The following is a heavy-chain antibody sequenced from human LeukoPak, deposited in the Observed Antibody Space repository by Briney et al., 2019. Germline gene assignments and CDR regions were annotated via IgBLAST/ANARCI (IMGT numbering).Heavy chain of an antibody. CDR3: ARGWGYYDILTGYSPAEYFQH. Sequence: SETLSLTCTVSGGSISSYYWSWIRQPPGKGLEWIGYTYYSGSTNYNPSLKSRVTISVDTSKNQFSLKLSSVTAADTAVYYCARGWGYYDILTGYSPAEYFQHWGQGTLVTVSS. CDR2: TYYSGST. CDR1: GGSISSYY. V-gene: IGHV4-59*01. J-gene: IGHJ1*01. D-gene: IGHD3-9*01.